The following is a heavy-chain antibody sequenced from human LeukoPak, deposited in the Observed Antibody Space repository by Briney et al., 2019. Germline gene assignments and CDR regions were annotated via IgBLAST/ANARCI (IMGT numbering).Heavy chain of an antibody. Sequence: SETLSLTCTVSGGSISSGGYSWSWIRQPPGKGLEWMGYIYYSGSTYYNPSLKSRVTISVDTSKNQFSLKLSSVTAADTAVYYCARSDAFDIWGQGTMVTVSS. CDR1: GGSISSGGYS. CDR2: IYYSGST. CDR3: ARSDAFDI. V-gene: IGHV4-30-4*07. J-gene: IGHJ3*02.